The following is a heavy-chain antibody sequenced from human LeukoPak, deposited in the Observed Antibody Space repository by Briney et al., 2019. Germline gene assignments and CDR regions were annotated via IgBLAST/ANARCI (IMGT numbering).Heavy chain of an antibody. Sequence: PGGSLRLSCAASGFTFSSYGMHWVRQAPGKGLEWVAVISYDGSNKYYADSVKGRFTISRDNSKNTLYLQMNSLRAEDTAVYYCARDGGGSSSWYASFDYWGQGTLVTVSS. D-gene: IGHD6-13*01. CDR1: GFTFSSYG. V-gene: IGHV3-30*12. CDR3: ARDGGGSSSWYASFDY. J-gene: IGHJ4*02. CDR2: ISYDGSNK.